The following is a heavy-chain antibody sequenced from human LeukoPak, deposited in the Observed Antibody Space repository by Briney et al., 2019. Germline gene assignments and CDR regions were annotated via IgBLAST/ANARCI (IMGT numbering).Heavy chain of an antibody. CDR1: GLTFSSYA. Sequence: GGSLRLSCAASGLTFSSYAMHWVRQAPGKGLEWVAVISYDGSNKYYADSVKGRFTISRDNSKNTLYLQMNSLRAEDTAVYYCARGCIAARSGAFDIWGQGTMVTVSS. CDR2: ISYDGSNK. CDR3: ARGCIAARSGAFDI. D-gene: IGHD6-6*01. J-gene: IGHJ3*02. V-gene: IGHV3-30-3*01.